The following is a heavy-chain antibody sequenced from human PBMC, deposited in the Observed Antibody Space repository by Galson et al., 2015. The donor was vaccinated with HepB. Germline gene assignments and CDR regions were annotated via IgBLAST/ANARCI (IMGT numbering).Heavy chain of an antibody. D-gene: IGHD2-21*02. Sequence: SLRLSCAASGFPFSKAWMTWIRQAPGKGLQWVGRIKSKADGATTEYAASVKDRFTISRDDSKNKFYLQMNSLKSEDTAVYYCATASVTYFDYWGLGTRVIVSS. CDR3: ATASVTYFDY. J-gene: IGHJ4*02. CDR2: IKSKADGATT. CDR1: GFPFSKAW. V-gene: IGHV3-15*01.